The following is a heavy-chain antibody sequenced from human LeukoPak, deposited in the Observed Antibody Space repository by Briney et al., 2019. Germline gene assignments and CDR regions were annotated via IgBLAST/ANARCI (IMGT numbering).Heavy chain of an antibody. CDR3: ARESPCSGDGCHARLDY. J-gene: IGHJ4*02. CDR1: GYIFTNYV. D-gene: IGHD2-15*01. Sequence: GASVTVSCKASGYIFTNYVIHWVRQAPGQRVEGMGWVNAGNGNTKYSQKFQGRVTITRDTSASTAYMELSSLRSEDTAVYYCARESPCSGDGCHARLDYWGQGTLVTVSS. V-gene: IGHV1-3*01. CDR2: VNAGNGNT.